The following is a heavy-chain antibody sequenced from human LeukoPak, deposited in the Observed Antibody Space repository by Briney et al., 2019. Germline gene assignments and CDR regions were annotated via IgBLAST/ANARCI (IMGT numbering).Heavy chain of an antibody. CDR3: ASQGSGLTGWFDP. D-gene: IGHD3-10*01. CDR2: IYSGGST. Sequence: GGSLRLSCAAFGFTVSNNYMSWVRQAPGKGLEWVSVIYSGGSTYYADSVKGGFTISRDNSKNTLYLQMNSLRAEDTAVYYCASQGSGLTGWFDPWGQGILVTVSS. V-gene: IGHV3-66*04. J-gene: IGHJ5*02. CDR1: GFTVSNNY.